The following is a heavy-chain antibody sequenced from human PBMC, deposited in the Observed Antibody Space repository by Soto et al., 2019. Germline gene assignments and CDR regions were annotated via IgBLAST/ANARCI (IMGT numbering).Heavy chain of an antibody. CDR1: GYTFTRYY. CDR2: INPSXGST. J-gene: IGHJ6*02. D-gene: IGHD6-6*01. Sequence: XSVKVSCKASGYTFTRYYMHWVRQAPGQGIEWMGXINPSXGSTSYEQKFXXRVNMTRXXSTRQVYMELSSLRSEDKAVYYCAREIAARNDVWGQGTTVTVYS. V-gene: IGHV1-46*01. CDR3: AREIAARNDV.